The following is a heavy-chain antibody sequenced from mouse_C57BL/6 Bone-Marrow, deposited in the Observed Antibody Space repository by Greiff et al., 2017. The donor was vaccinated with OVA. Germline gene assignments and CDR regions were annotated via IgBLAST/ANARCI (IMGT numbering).Heavy chain of an antibody. CDR3: AREGWLLSWYFDV. J-gene: IGHJ1*03. V-gene: IGHV1-52*01. D-gene: IGHD2-3*01. Sequence: VQLQQSGAELVRPGSSVKLSCKASGYTFPSYWMPWVKQRPIQGLEWIGNIDPSDSETHYNQKFKDKATLTVDKSSSTAYMQLSSLTSEDSAVYYCAREGWLLSWYFDVWGTGTTVTVSS. CDR1: GYTFPSYW. CDR2: IDPSDSET.